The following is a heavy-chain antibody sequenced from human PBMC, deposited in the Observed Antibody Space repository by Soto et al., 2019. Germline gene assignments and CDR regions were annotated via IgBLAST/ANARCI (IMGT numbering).Heavy chain of an antibody. CDR2: IWYDGSNK. D-gene: IGHD2-2*01. Sequence: QVQLVESGGGVVQPGRSLRLSCAASGFTFSSYGMHWVRQAPGKGLEWVAVIWYDGSNKYYADSVKGRFTISRDNSKNTLYLQMNSLRAEDTAVYYCARTRSTSCYAVGCIAAAGTENHDAFDIWGQGTMVTVSS. J-gene: IGHJ3*02. CDR1: GFTFSSYG. V-gene: IGHV3-33*01. CDR3: ARTRSTSCYAVGCIAAAGTENHDAFDI.